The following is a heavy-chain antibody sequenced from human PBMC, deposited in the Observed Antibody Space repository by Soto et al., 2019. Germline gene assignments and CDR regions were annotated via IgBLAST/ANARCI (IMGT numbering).Heavy chain of an antibody. CDR3: GKVMTDYSKAVGDD. V-gene: IGHV3-23*01. J-gene: IGHJ4*02. CDR1: GFTFASYA. CDR2: ITTGGINT. Sequence: VGSLRLSCAPSGFTFASYAMTWVRQAPGKGLEWVSSITTGGINTHYADFVRGRFTISRDNSKNTVYLEMKTLSAEDTAVYYCGKVMTDYSKAVGDDWGQGTLVTVSS. D-gene: IGHD4-4*01.